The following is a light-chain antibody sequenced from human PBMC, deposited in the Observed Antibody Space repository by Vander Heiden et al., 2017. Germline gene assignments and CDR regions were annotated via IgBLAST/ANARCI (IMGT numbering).Light chain of an antibody. Sequence: QSVLTQPPSPSGTPGQRVTISCSGGTSNIGSNPVNWYQQLPGTAPKLLIYSNDQRPSGVPDRFSGSKSGTSASLAISGLQSEDEADYYCAAWDDTLNGYVVFGGGTKLTVL. CDR2: SND. CDR1: TSNIGSNP. J-gene: IGLJ2*01. V-gene: IGLV1-44*01. CDR3: AAWDDTLNGYVV.